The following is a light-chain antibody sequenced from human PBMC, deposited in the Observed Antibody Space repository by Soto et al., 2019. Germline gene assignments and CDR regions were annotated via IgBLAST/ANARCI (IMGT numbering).Light chain of an antibody. CDR1: YSNIETNY. CDR3: GTWDSSLSAGV. CDR2: DNT. V-gene: IGLV1-51*01. J-gene: IGLJ1*01. Sequence: QSVLTQPPSISATPGQKVTISCSGSYSNIETNYVSWYQQLPGTAPKLLIYDNTERPSGIPDRFSGSKSGPSATLGITGLQTGDEADYYCGTWDSSLSAGVFGTGTKVTVL.